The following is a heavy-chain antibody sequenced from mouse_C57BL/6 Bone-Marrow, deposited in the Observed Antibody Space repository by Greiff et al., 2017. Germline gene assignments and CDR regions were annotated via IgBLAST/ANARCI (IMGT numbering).Heavy chain of an antibody. CDR1: GYAFSSSW. V-gene: IGHV1-82*01. Sequence: VKLMESGPELVKPGASVKISCKASGYAFSSSWMNWVKQRPGTGLEWIGRIYPGDGDTNYNGQFKGKATLTADKSSSTAYMQLSSLTSEDSAVYCCARSRGYGSSYDWFAYWGQGILVTVSA. J-gene: IGHJ3*01. D-gene: IGHD1-1*01. CDR2: IYPGDGDT. CDR3: ARSRGYGSSYDWFAY.